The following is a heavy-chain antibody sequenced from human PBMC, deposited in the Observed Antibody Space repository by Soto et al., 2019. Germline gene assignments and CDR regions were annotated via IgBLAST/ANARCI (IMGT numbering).Heavy chain of an antibody. CDR2: IYYSGST. D-gene: IGHD3-10*01. CDR3: YYGSGSYGVDY. J-gene: IGHJ4*02. Sequence: SETLSLTCTVSGGSISSSSYYWGWIRQPPGKGLEWIGSIYYSGSTYYNPSLKSRVTISVDTSKNQFSLKLSSVTAADTAVYYSYYGSGSYGVDYWGQGTLVTVSS. CDR1: GGSISSSSYY. V-gene: IGHV4-39*01.